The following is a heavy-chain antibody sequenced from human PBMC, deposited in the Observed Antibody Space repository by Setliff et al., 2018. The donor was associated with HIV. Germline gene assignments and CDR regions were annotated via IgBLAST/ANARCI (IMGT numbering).Heavy chain of an antibody. CDR2: IWYDANNK. Sequence: GGSLRLSCAASGFTFSGYSMNWVRQTPGKGLEWVAVIWYDANNKYYADSVKGRFTISRDNSKNTLYLQMNSLRAEDTAVYCCAKEQVPAAIQFHYYYMDVWGKGTTVTVSS. CDR3: AKEQVPAAIQFHYYYMDV. D-gene: IGHD2-2*01. V-gene: IGHV3-33*06. CDR1: GFTFSGYS. J-gene: IGHJ6*03.